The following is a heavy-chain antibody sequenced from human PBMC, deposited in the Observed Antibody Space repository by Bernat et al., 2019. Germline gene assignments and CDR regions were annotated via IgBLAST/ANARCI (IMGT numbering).Heavy chain of an antibody. CDR3: AREIGEVPHDY. V-gene: IGHV3-21*05. Sequence: EVQLVESGGGLVQPGGSLRLSCAASGFTFSSYSMHWVRQAPGKGLEWVAYISSSSSYIYYADSVKGRFTISRDNAKNSLFLQMNSLRAEDTAVYYCAREIGEVPHDYWGQGTLVTVSS. CDR1: GFTFSSYS. J-gene: IGHJ4*02. CDR2: ISSSSSYI. D-gene: IGHD3-10*01.